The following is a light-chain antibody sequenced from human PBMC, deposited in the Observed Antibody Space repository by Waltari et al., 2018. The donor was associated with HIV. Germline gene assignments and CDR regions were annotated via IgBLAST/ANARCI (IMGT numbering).Light chain of an antibody. CDR3: QQSYTFPFT. J-gene: IGKJ2*01. V-gene: IGKV4-1*01. CDR2: WAS. CDR1: QSLFSSSNNKNY. Sequence: DVVVTQSPDSLTVSVGETATLNCKSSQSLFSSSNNKNYLVWYQQRAGQRPKLLIYWASTRESGVPDRFSGNVSGTYFTLTISSLQAEDVAVYYCQQSYTFPFTFGQGTKVEI.